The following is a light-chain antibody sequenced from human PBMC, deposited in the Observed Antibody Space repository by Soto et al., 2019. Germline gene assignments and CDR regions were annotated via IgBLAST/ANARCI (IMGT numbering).Light chain of an antibody. CDR3: QQYGSSPRT. Sequence: EIVLTQSPGTLSLPPGERATLSCRASQSVSSSYLAWYQQKPGQAPRLLIYGASSRATRIPDRFSGSGSGTDFTLTISRLEPLDFAVYYCQQYGSSPRTFGQGTKVHIK. J-gene: IGKJ1*01. CDR1: QSVSSSY. V-gene: IGKV3-20*01. CDR2: GAS.